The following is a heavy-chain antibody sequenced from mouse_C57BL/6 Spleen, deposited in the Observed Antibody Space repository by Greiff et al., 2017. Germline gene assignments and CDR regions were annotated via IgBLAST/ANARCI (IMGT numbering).Heavy chain of an antibody. CDR1: GYTFTSYT. D-gene: IGHD2-1*01. CDR3: AYGNYAMDY. Sequence: QVQLNQSGAELARPGASVKMSCKASGYTFTSYTMHWVKQRPGQGLEWIGYINPSSGYTKYNQKFKDKATLTADKSSSTAYMQLSSLTSEDSAVYYCAYGNYAMDYWGQGTSVTVSS. J-gene: IGHJ4*01. V-gene: IGHV1-4*01. CDR2: INPSSGYT.